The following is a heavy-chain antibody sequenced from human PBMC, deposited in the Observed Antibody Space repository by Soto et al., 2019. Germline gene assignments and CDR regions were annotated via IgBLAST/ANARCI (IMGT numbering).Heavy chain of an antibody. D-gene: IGHD6-6*01. J-gene: IGHJ3*02. V-gene: IGHV3-11*01. CDR3: ARDRAACPFYAFDI. CDR1: GFTFSDYY. Sequence: QVQLVESGGGLVKPGGSLRLSCAASGFTFSDYYMSWIRQAPGKGLECVSYISDSGRTIYYADSVKGRFTISRDNAKNSLYLQMNSLRAEDTAVYYCARDRAACPFYAFDIWGQGTMVTVSS. CDR2: ISDSGRTI.